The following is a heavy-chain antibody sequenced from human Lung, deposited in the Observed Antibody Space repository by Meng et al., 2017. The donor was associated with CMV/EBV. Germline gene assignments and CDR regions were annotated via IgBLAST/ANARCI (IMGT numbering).Heavy chain of an antibody. CDR2: IYYSGST. J-gene: IGHJ5*02. D-gene: IGHD1-1*01. Sequence: GSISSGNYYWGWIRQPTGKGLEWIGSIYYSGSTYYNPSLKSRVTISVGVSKSQFSLKLSSVTAADTAVYYCARDYSGTEGDNWFDPWGPGTLVTVSS. CDR3: ARDYSGTEGDNWFDP. CDR1: GSISSGNYY. V-gene: IGHV4-39*07.